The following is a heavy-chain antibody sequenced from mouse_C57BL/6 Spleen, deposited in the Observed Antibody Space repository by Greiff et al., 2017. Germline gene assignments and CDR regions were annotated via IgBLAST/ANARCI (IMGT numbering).Heavy chain of an antibody. CDR2: INPNNGGT. V-gene: IGHV1-26*01. CDR1: GYTFTDYY. D-gene: IGHD1-1*01. Sequence: EVQLQQSGPELVKPGASVKISCKASGYTFTDYYMNWVKQSHGKSLEWIGDINPNNGGTSYNQKFKGKATLTVDKSSSTAYMELRSLTSEDSAVYYCARWPIATVVTDYWGQGTTLTVSS. J-gene: IGHJ2*01. CDR3: ARWPIATVVTDY.